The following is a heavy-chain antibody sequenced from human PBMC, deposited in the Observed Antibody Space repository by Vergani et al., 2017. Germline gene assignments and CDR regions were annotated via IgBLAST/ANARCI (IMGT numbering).Heavy chain of an antibody. CDR3: ARWDYVSLTGYRY. D-gene: IGHD3-9*01. CDR1: GYTFNNYY. Sequence: QVQVVPSGAEVKKSGASVKVSCKTSGYTFNNYYMHWVRQAPGQGVEWMGIINPSGGHTNYAQQFQGGVTMTRDTSTSTVYMELSSLRSEDTAIYYCARWDYVSLTGYRYLGQGTLVTVSA. CDR2: INPSGGHT. V-gene: IGHV1-46*02. J-gene: IGHJ4*02.